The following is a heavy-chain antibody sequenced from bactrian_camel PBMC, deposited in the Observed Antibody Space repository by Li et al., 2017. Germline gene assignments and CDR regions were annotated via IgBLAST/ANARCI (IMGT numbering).Heavy chain of an antibody. J-gene: IGHJ6*01. V-gene: IGHV3S67*01. CDR2: VKRDGTP. CDR1: DYSYTAYC. Sequence: DVQLVESGGGSVQPGGSLRLACNTSDYSYTAYCMAWFRQAPGKERESVAAVKRDGTPSYTDSVKGRFTISQDNAKNTLYLQMNSLKPVDTATYYCAADCGPVPPRTHTIATMQFGYWGQGTQVTVS. CDR3: AADCGPVPPRTHTIATMQFGY. D-gene: IGHD4*01.